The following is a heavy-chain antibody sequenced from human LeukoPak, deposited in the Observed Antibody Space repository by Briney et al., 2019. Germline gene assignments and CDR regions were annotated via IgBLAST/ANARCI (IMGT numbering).Heavy chain of an antibody. CDR3: AREVVAAHNWFDP. V-gene: IGHV4-61*02. D-gene: IGHD6-6*01. CDR1: GVSISSGSYS. Sequence: PSETLSLTCTVSGVSISSGSYSWSWIRQPAGKGLEWIVRFYTSGSTNYNPSLKSRVTISVDTSKNQFSLKLSSVTAADTALYYCAREVVAAHNWFDPWGQGTLVTVSS. CDR2: FYTSGST. J-gene: IGHJ5*02.